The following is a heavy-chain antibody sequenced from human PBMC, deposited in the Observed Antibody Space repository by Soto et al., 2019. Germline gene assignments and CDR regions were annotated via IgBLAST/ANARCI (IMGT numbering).Heavy chain of an antibody. CDR2: MNPNSGNT. CDR3: ARDRIIAAAGPNWFDP. D-gene: IGHD6-13*01. CDR1: GYTFTSYD. V-gene: IGHV1-8*01. Sequence: QVQLVQSGAEVKKPGASVKVSCKASGYTFTSYDINWVRQATGQGLEWMGWMNPNSGNTGYAQKFQGRVTMSRNTSIRTAYMELNSLRSEDTAVYYCARDRIIAAAGPNWFDPWGQGTLVTVSS. J-gene: IGHJ5*02.